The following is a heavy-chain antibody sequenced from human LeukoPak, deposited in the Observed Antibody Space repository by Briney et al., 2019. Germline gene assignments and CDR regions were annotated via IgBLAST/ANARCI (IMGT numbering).Heavy chain of an antibody. Sequence: ASVKVSCKASGYTFTSYDINWVRQATGQGLEWMGWMNPNSDNTGYAQKFQGRVTMTRNTSISTAYMELSSLRSEDTAVYYCAAGTTGTTLADYWGQGTLVTVSS. D-gene: IGHD1-1*01. CDR1: GYTFTSYD. CDR3: AAGTTGTTLADY. J-gene: IGHJ4*02. V-gene: IGHV1-8*01. CDR2: MNPNSDNT.